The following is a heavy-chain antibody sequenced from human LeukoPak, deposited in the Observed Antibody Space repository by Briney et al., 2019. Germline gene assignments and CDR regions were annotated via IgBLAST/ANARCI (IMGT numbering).Heavy chain of an antibody. CDR3: ARDGSPAGATSYFDY. V-gene: IGHV4-30-4*08. J-gene: IGHJ4*02. D-gene: IGHD1-26*01. Sequence: SQTLSLTXTVSGGSINSGDYYWSWIRQPPGKGLEWIGYIYYSGSTYYNPSLKSRVTISVDTSKNQFSLKLSPVTAADTAVYYCARDGSPAGATSYFDYWGQGTLVTVSS. CDR2: IYYSGST. CDR1: GGSINSGDYY.